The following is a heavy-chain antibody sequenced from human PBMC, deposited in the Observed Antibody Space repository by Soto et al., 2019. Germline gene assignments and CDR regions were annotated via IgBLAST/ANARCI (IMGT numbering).Heavy chain of an antibody. CDR2: ISAYNGNT. Sequence: QVQLVQSGAEVKKHGASVKVSCKASGYTFTSYGISWVRQAPGQGLEWMGWISAYNGNTNYAQKLQGRVTMTTDTSTITAYMELRSLRSDDTAVYYCARVQKPVLRFLELLPNWFDPWGQGTLVTVSS. D-gene: IGHD3-3*01. CDR1: GYTFTSYG. CDR3: ARVQKPVLRFLELLPNWFDP. V-gene: IGHV1-18*04. J-gene: IGHJ5*02.